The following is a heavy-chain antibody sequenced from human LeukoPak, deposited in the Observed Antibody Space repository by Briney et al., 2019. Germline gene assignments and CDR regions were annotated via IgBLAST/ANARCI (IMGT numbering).Heavy chain of an antibody. J-gene: IGHJ3*02. V-gene: IGHV3-13*01. D-gene: IGHD6-19*01. CDR3: ARVKSYSSGGLDAFDI. CDR1: GFTFSSYD. CDR2: IGTAGDT. Sequence: GSLRLSCAASGFTFSSYDMHWVRQATGKGLEWVSAIGTAGDTYYPGSVKGRFTISRENAKNSLYLQMNSLRAGDTAVYYCARVKSYSSGGLDAFDIWGQGTMVTVPS.